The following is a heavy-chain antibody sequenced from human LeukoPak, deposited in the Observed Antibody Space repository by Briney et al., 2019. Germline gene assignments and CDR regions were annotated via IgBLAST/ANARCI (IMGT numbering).Heavy chain of an antibody. D-gene: IGHD3-22*01. CDR3: ARDAIEYFFDSSGRSRGYFDS. CDR1: GGTLSSYT. J-gene: IGHJ4*02. CDR2: ITPMFGTR. Sequence: GASVKVSCKASGGTLSSYTISWVRQAPGQGLEWMGGITPMFGTRNYARKFQGRVTFTAAESTSTVYMELSSLRSEDTAMFYCARDAIEYFFDSSGRSRGYFDSWGQGSLVTVSP. V-gene: IGHV1-69*13.